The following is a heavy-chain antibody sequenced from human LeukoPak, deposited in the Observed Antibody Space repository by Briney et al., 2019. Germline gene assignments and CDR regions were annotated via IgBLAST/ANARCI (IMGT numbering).Heavy chain of an antibody. CDR2: ISSSGSTI. CDR1: GFTFSSYE. J-gene: IGHJ4*02. CDR3: ASHPTSSIAARTGFDH. D-gene: IGHD6-6*01. Sequence: GGSLRLSCAASGFTFSSYEMNWVRQAPGKGLEWVSYISSSGSTIYYADSVKGRFTISRDNAKNSLYLQMNSLRAEDTAVYYCASHPTSSIAARTGFDHWGQGTLVTVSS. V-gene: IGHV3-48*03.